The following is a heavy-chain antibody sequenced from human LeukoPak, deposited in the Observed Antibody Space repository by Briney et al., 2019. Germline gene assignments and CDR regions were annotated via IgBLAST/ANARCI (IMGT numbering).Heavy chain of an antibody. Sequence: SGGSLRLSCAASGFTFSSYAMSWVRQAPGKGLEWVSAISGSGGSTYYADSVKGRFTISRDNSKNTLYLQMNSLRAEDTAVYYCARERRPSYGSGSYYDWFDPWGQGTLVTVSS. CDR3: ARERRPSYGSGSYYDWFDP. J-gene: IGHJ5*02. CDR1: GFTFSSYA. D-gene: IGHD3-10*01. V-gene: IGHV3-23*01. CDR2: ISGSGGST.